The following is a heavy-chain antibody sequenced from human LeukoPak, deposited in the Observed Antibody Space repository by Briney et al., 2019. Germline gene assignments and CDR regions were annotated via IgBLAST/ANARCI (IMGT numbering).Heavy chain of an antibody. Sequence: SVKVSCKASGGTFSSYAISWVRQAPGQGLEWMGRIIPIFGMANYAQKFQGRVTITADKSTSTAYMELSGLRSEDTAVYYCASRRSRRGAFDIWGQGTMVTVSS. CDR3: ASRRSRRGAFDI. V-gene: IGHV1-69*04. CDR2: IIPIFGMA. D-gene: IGHD2-2*01. J-gene: IGHJ3*02. CDR1: GGTFSSYA.